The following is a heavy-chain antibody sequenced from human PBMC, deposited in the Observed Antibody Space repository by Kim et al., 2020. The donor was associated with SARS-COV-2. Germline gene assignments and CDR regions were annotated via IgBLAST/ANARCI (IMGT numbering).Heavy chain of an antibody. D-gene: IGHD3-10*01. CDR2: IYYSGST. CDR3: ARGVKEDYYGSGKNWFDP. Sequence: SETLSLTCTVSGGSISSGGYYWSWIRQHPGKGLEWIGYIYYSGSTYYNPSLKSRVTISVDTSKNQFSLKLSSVTAADTAVYYCARGVKEDYYGSGKNWFDPWGQGTLVTVSS. V-gene: IGHV4-31*03. J-gene: IGHJ5*02. CDR1: GGSISSGGYY.